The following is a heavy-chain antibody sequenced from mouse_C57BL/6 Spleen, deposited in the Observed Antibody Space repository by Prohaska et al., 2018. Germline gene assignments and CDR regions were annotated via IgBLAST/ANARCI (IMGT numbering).Heavy chain of an antibody. V-gene: IGHV4-1*01. J-gene: IGHJ3*01. CDR3: ASNWDVGFAY. Sequence: EWIGEINPDSSTINYAPSLKDKFIISRDIAKNTLYLQMSKVRSEDTALYYCASNWDVGFAYWGQGTLVTVSA. CDR2: INPDSSTI. D-gene: IGHD4-1*02.